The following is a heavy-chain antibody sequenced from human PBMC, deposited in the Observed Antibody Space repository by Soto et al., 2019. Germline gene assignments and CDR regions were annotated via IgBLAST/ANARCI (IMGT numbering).Heavy chain of an antibody. J-gene: IGHJ6*02. V-gene: IGHV3-30-3*01. D-gene: IGHD3-10*01. CDR2: ISYDGSNK. CDR3: ASMDYYYGMDV. CDR1: GFTFSSYA. Sequence: QVQLVESGGGVVQPGRSLRLSCAASGFTFSSYAMHWVRQAPGKGLEWVAVISYDGSNKYYADSVKGRFTISRDNSKNTLYLQMNSLRAEDTAVYYGASMDYYYGMDVWGQGTTVTVS.